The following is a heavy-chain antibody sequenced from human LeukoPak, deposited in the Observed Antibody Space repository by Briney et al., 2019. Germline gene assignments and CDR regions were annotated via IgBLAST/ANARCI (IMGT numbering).Heavy chain of an antibody. V-gene: IGHV1-8*01. CDR2: MNPNSGNT. D-gene: IGHD3-10*01. Sequence: GASVKVSCRASGYTFTRYDINWVRQATGQGLEWMGWMNPNSGNTGYAQKFQGRVTMTRNTSISTAYMELSSLRSEDTAVYYCARDTMVRGVITGVYYYYGMDVWGQGTTVTVSS. CDR1: GYTFTRYD. CDR3: ARDTMVRGVITGVYYYYGMDV. J-gene: IGHJ6*02.